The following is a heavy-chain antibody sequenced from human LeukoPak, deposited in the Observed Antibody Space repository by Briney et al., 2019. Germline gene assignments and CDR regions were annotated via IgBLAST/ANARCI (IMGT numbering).Heavy chain of an antibody. D-gene: IGHD5-12*01. V-gene: IGHV4-34*01. CDR1: GGSFRDYY. Sequence: SETLSPTCAVYGGSFRDYYWSWIRQSPGKGLEWIGEINHSGTTSYSPSLKSRVTISVDTSKNQFSLKLSSVTAADTAVYYCARDRRYEVDYWGQGTLVTVSS. CDR2: INHSGTT. CDR3: ARDRRYEVDY. J-gene: IGHJ4*02.